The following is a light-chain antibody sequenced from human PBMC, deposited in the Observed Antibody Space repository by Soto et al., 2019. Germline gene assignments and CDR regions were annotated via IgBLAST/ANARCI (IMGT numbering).Light chain of an antibody. CDR3: AAWDAILNGYV. V-gene: IGLV1-44*01. Sequence: QSVLTQPPSASGTPGQRVTISCSTSSSNIGGNTVNWYQQVPGTAPKLLIYSYDQRPSGVPDRFSGSKSGTSASLAISGLQSEDEADYYCAAWDAILNGYVFGTGTKLTVL. CDR1: SSNIGGNT. CDR2: SYD. J-gene: IGLJ1*01.